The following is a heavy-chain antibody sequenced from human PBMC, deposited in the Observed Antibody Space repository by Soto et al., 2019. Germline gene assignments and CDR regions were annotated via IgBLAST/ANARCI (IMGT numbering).Heavy chain of an antibody. Sequence: SGGSLRLSCAASGFTFSSYGMHWVRQAPGKGLEWVAVISYDGSNKYYADSVKGRFTISRDNSKNTLYLQMNSLRAEDTAVYYCAKDSHDILTTYGMDVWGQGTTVTVSS. CDR3: AKDSHDILTTYGMDV. CDR2: ISYDGSNK. D-gene: IGHD3-9*01. CDR1: GFTFSSYG. V-gene: IGHV3-30*18. J-gene: IGHJ6*02.